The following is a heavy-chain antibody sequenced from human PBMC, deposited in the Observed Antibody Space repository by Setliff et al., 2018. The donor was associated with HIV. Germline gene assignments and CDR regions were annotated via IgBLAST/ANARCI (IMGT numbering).Heavy chain of an antibody. CDR3: ARHGAYEAYYDYMGV. J-gene: IGHJ6*03. Sequence: PSETLSLTCAVSGYSISSGHYWGWIRQPPGKGLEWIGSIYHSGTTYDNPSLKSRVTISVDTSKNQFSLKLSSVTAADTAVYYCARHGAYEAYYDYMGVWGKGTTVTVSS. D-gene: IGHD5-12*01. CDR2: IYHSGTT. CDR1: GYSISSGHY. V-gene: IGHV4-38-2*01.